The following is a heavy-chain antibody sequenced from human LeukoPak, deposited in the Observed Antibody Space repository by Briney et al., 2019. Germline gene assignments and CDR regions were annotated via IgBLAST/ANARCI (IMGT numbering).Heavy chain of an antibody. CDR1: GFTFSSYS. V-gene: IGHV3-21*01. Sequence: GGSLRLSCAASGFTFSSYSMNWVRQAPGKGLEWVSSISSSSSYIYYADSVKGRFTISRDNSKNTLYLQMNSLRAEDTAVYYCAKDELRGSYYKPYYMDVWGKGTTVTISS. CDR2: ISSSSSYI. CDR3: AKDELRGSYYKPYYMDV. J-gene: IGHJ6*03. D-gene: IGHD1-26*01.